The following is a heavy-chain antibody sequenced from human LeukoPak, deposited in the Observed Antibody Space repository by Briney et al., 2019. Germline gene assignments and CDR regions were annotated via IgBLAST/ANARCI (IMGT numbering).Heavy chain of an antibody. CDR1: DGSLSPYY. CDR3: ARRSPLYDFWSGYVDY. CDR2: IYHSGST. D-gene: IGHD3-3*01. Sequence: SETLSLTCTVSDGSLSPYYWSWIRQPPGKGLEWLAYIYHSGSTSYNPSLKSRVTTSVDTSKNQFSLKLSSVTAADTAVYYCARRSPLYDFWSGYVDYWGQGTLVTVSS. J-gene: IGHJ4*02. V-gene: IGHV4-59*08.